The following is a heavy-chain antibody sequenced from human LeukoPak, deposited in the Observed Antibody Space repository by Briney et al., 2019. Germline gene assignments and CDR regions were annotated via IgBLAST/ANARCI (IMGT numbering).Heavy chain of an antibody. CDR1: GFTFSTYW. Sequence: GGSLRLSCAFSGFTFSTYWMSWIRQAPGKGLEWVANIKQDGSDKYYVNSVKGRFTISRDNAKNSLYLQMNSLRAEDTAVYYCAREGAGTFDYWGQGTLVTVSS. J-gene: IGHJ4*02. V-gene: IGHV3-7*04. CDR2: IKQDGSDK. D-gene: IGHD1-1*01. CDR3: AREGAGTFDY.